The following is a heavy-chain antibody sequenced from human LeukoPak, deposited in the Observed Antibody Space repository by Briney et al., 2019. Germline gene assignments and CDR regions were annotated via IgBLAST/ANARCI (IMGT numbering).Heavy chain of an antibody. V-gene: IGHV3-15*01. J-gene: IGHJ3*01. D-gene: IGHD3-16*01. Sequence: GGSLRLSCTASGFNFRSAWMSWARQAPGKGLEWVGRVRSKSDAGTMDYAAHVEGRFTISRDDSKNMVFLDMNSLKSEDTGVYYCGGRRVWGNGTVVTVSS. CDR2: VRSKSDAGTM. CDR3: GGRRV. CDR1: GFNFRSAW.